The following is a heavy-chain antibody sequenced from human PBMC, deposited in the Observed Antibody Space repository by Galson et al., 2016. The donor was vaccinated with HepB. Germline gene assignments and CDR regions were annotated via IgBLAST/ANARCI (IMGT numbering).Heavy chain of an antibody. J-gene: IGHJ4*02. Sequence: SLRLSCAASGFTFSDYYMSWIRQAPGKGLEWVSYISSSSTTMYYADSVEGRFTISRDNAKRSLDLQLNSLRVEDTAVYYCARSRRERDSYGFAYWGQGTQVAVSS. CDR1: GFTFSDYY. CDR3: ARSRRERDSYGFAY. CDR2: ISSSSTTM. V-gene: IGHV3-11*01. D-gene: IGHD5-18*01.